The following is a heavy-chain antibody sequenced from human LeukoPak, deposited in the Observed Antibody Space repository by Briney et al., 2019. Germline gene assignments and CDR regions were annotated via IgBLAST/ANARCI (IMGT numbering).Heavy chain of an antibody. CDR1: GYTFTSYY. Sequence: ASVKVSCKASGYTFTSYYMHWVRQAPGQGLEWMGIINPSGGSTSYAQKFQGRVTMTRDTSTSTVYMELSSLRSEDTAVYYCAGGRVTQQYYYYYYGMDVWGQGTTVTVSS. D-gene: IGHD1-1*01. V-gene: IGHV1-46*01. CDR2: INPSGGST. J-gene: IGHJ6*02. CDR3: AGGRVTQQYYYYYYGMDV.